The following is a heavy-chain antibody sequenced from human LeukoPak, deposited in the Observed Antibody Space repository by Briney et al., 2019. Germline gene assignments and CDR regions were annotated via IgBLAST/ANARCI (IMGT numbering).Heavy chain of an antibody. D-gene: IGHD3-3*01. CDR1: GFTFSSYG. Sequence: GGSLRLSCAASGFTFSSYGMHWVRQAPGKGLEWVAFIRYDGSNKYYADSVKGRFTISRDNSKNTLYLQMNSLRAEDTAVYYCAKVLRFLEWLPFDYWGQGTLVTVSS. CDR2: IRYDGSNK. CDR3: AKVLRFLEWLPFDY. V-gene: IGHV3-30*02. J-gene: IGHJ4*02.